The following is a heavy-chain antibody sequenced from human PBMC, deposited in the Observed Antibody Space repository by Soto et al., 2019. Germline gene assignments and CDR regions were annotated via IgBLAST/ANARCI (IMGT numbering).Heavy chain of an antibody. J-gene: IGHJ5*02. CDR2: IIPVFVKP. CDR1: GGTFGSYA. D-gene: IGHD6-6*01. Sequence: SVKVSCKTSGGTFGSYAISWVRQAPGQGLEWMGGIIPVFVKPNYAQKFQDRVTITADESTNTAYMELSSLRSDDTAVYYCAREEIEYSSQLSWFDPWGQGTLVTVSS. V-gene: IGHV1-69*13. CDR3: AREEIEYSSQLSWFDP.